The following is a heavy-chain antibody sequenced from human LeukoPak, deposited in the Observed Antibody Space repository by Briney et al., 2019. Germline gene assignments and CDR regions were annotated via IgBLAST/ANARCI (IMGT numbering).Heavy chain of an antibody. D-gene: IGHD2-21*02. CDR2: IYYSGGT. CDR3: AREVTGVHIDY. Sequence: SWVRQPPGKGLEWIGYIYYSGGTYYNPSLKSRVTISVDTSKNQFSLKLSSVTAADTAVYYCAREVTGVHIDYWGQGTLVTVSS. J-gene: IGHJ4*02. V-gene: IGHV4-30-4*08.